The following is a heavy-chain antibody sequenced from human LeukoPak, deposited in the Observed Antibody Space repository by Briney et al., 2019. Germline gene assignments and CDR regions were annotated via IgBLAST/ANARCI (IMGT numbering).Heavy chain of an antibody. Sequence: PSETLSLTCAVYGGSFSGYYWSWIRQPPGKGLEWIGEINHSGSTNYNPSLKSRVTISVDTSKNQFSLKLSSVTAADTAVYYCARGYCSSTSCYEAGFDYYDMDVWGQGTTVTVSS. CDR3: ARGYCSSTSCYEAGFDYYDMDV. J-gene: IGHJ6*02. V-gene: IGHV4-34*01. D-gene: IGHD2-2*01. CDR2: INHSGST. CDR1: GGSFSGYY.